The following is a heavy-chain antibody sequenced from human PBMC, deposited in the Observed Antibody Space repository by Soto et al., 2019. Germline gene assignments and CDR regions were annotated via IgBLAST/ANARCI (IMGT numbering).Heavy chain of an antibody. CDR3: ARQAEFIAAAFDY. V-gene: IGHV4-39*01. J-gene: IGHJ4*02. CDR1: GGSISSSSYY. CDR2: IYYSGST. Sequence: SETLSLTCTVSGGSISSSSYYWGWIRQPPGKGLEWIGSIYYSGSTYYNPSLKSRVTISVDTSKNQFSLKLSSVTAADTAVYYCARQAEFIAAAFDYWGQGTLVTVSS. D-gene: IGHD6-13*01.